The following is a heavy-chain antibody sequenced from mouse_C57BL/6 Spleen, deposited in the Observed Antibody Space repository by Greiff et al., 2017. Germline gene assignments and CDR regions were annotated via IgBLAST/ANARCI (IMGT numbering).Heavy chain of an antibody. Sequence: VQLQQSGPVLVKPGPSVKISCKASGFTFTDYYMHWVKQSHGKSLEWIGLVYPYNGGTSYNQKLKGKATLTVDTASSTAYMELNRLTSEDSAVYYCARERYGYDPYYFDYWGQGTTLTVSS. CDR3: ARERYGYDPYYFDY. J-gene: IGHJ2*01. CDR2: VYPYNGGT. D-gene: IGHD2-2*01. CDR1: GFTFTDYY. V-gene: IGHV1-36*01.